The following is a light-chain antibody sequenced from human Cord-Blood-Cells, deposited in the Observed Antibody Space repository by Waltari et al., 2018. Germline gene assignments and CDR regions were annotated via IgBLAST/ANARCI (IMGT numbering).Light chain of an antibody. CDR2: AAS. J-gene: IGKJ2*03. Sequence: DIQMTQSPSSLSASVGERFTITCRASQSISSYLNWYQQKPGKAPKLLIYAASSLQSGVPSRFSGSGSGTDFTLTISSLQPEDFATYYCQQSYSTPYSFGHGTKLEIK. CDR1: QSISSY. CDR3: QQSYSTPYS. V-gene: IGKV1-39*01.